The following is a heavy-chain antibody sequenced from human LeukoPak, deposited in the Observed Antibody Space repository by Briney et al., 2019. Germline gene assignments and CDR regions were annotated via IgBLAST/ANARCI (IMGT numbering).Heavy chain of an antibody. V-gene: IGHV1-18*01. CDR3: ARDQDRLTTVTPWFDP. CDR1: GYTFTSYG. Sequence: GASVKVSCKASGYTFTSYGISWVRQAPGQGLEWMGWISAYNGNTNYAQKLQGRVTMTTDTSTSTAYMELRSLRSDDTAVYYCARDQDRLTTVTPWFDPWGQGTLVTVSS. CDR2: ISAYNGNT. J-gene: IGHJ5*02. D-gene: IGHD4-4*01.